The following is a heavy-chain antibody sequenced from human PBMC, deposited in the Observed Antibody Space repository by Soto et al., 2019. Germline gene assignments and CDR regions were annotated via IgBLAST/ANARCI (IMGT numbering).Heavy chain of an antibody. CDR1: GFTFSTSA. V-gene: IGHV3-30-3*01. CDR2: MSNDESKM. J-gene: IGHJ5*02. CDR3: ARGWVAEAVNNWLDP. Sequence: GGSLRLSCAASGFTFSTSAVHWVRQAPGKGLEWVAVMSNDESKMFYADSVKGRFTISRDNFINTAYLQMNSLRTEDTAVYYCARGWVAEAVNNWLDPWGQGTLVTVSS. D-gene: IGHD6-13*01.